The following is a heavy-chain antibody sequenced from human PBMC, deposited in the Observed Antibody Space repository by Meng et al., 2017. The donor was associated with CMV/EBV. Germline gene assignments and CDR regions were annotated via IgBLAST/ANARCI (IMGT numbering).Heavy chain of an antibody. D-gene: IGHD3-22*01. CDR2: IVVGSGNT. CDR3: ARSAPSRSITMIVVVIDPLYYYYGMDV. CDR1: GFTFTSSA. V-gene: IGHV1-58*01. Sequence: SVKVSCKASGFTFTSSAVQWVRQARGQRLEWIGWIVVGSGNTNYAQKFQERVTITRDMSTSTAYMELSSLRSEDTAVYYCARSAPSRSITMIVVVIDPLYYYYGMDVWGQGTTVTVSS. J-gene: IGHJ6*02.